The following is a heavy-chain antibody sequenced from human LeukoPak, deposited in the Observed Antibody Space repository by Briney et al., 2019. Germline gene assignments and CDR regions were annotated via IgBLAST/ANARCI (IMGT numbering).Heavy chain of an antibody. D-gene: IGHD3-22*01. CDR1: GFTFSDYY. CDR2: ISSSGSTI. CDR3: ASRPYDNSGYYYV. J-gene: IGHJ4*02. Sequence: GGSLRLSCAASGFTFSDYYMSWIRQAPGKGLEWVSYISSSGSTIYYADSVKGRFTISRDNAKNSLYLQMSSLRAEDTAVYYCASRPYDNSGYYYVWGQGTLVTVSS. V-gene: IGHV3-11*04.